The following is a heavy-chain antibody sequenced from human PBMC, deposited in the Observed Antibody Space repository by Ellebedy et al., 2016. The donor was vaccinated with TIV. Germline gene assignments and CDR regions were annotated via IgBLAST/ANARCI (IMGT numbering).Heavy chain of an antibody. CDR1: GGTFSSYA. Sequence: AASVKVSCKASGGTFSSYAISWVRQAPGQGLEWMGRIIPILGIANYAQKFQGRVTITADKSTSTAYMELSSLRSEDTALYYCARDTDVPVVSLPAARGPGLDYYYYGMDVWGQGTTVTVSS. V-gene: IGHV1-69*04. J-gene: IGHJ6*02. D-gene: IGHD2-2*01. CDR2: IIPILGIA. CDR3: ARDTDVPVVSLPAARGPGLDYYYYGMDV.